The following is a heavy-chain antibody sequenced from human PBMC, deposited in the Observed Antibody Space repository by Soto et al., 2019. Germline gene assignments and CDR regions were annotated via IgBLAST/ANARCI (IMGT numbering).Heavy chain of an antibody. D-gene: IGHD3-3*01. V-gene: IGHV1-2*02. Sequence: QVQLVQSGAEVKKPGASVKVSCKASGYSFTVYHMHWVRQAPGQGLEWMGWINTDSGGTKYAQKFEGRVTMSRDTSINTAYMELSNLISDDTAVYYCAREIRSGYYKYWYFDLWCRGTLITVSS. J-gene: IGHJ2*01. CDR3: AREIRSGYYKYWYFDL. CDR2: INTDSGGT. CDR1: GYSFTVYH.